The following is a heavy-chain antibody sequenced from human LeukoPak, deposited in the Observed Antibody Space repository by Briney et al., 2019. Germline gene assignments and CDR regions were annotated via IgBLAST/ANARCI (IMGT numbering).Heavy chain of an antibody. J-gene: IGHJ5*02. CDR1: GGSFSCHY. CDR2: INQSGGT. Sequence: SEPLSLTFAVYGGSFSCHYWTWIRPPPGKGLEWIGDINQSGGTNYNPSLKSRLTISVDTSKNQFSLNLKSMTAADTALYYCARAGDSYNWFDPWGQGTLVTVSS. V-gene: IGHV4-34*01. D-gene: IGHD2-21*01. CDR3: ARAGDSYNWFDP.